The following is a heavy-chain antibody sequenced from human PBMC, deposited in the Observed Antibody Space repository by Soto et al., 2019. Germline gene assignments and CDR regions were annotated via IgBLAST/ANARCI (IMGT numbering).Heavy chain of an antibody. CDR1: GFTFSTHS. CDR3: AKCDGYGDS. V-gene: IGHV3-23*01. J-gene: IGHJ5*01. CDR2: LSVGGDRT. D-gene: IGHD5-12*01. Sequence: EVQVLESGGGLVQPGGSLRLSCAAFGFTFSTHSMAWVRQTPGKGLEWVSGLSVGGDRTFYLESVKGRFTISSDTSKNVVYLQMNSLRADDTAVYFCAKCDGYGDSWGQGTLVTVSS.